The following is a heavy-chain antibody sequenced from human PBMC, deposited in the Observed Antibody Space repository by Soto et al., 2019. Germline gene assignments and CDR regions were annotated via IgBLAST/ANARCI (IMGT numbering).Heavy chain of an antibody. CDR3: AKENPCSSTSCYKGRGYFDH. CDR1: GYTFTSYY. J-gene: IGHJ4*02. D-gene: IGHD2-2*01. V-gene: IGHV1-46*01. CDR2: INPSGGST. Sequence: ASVKVSCKASGYTFTSYYMHWVRQAPGQGLEWMGIINPSGGSTSYAQKFQGRVTMTRDTSTSTVYMELSSLRSEDTAVYYCAKENPCSSTSCYKGRGYFDHWGQGTLVTVSS.